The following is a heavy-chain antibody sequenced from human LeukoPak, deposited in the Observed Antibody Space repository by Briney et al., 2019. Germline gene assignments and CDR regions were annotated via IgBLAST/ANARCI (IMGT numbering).Heavy chain of an antibody. D-gene: IGHD5-24*01. J-gene: IGHJ1*01. V-gene: IGHV3-33*01. CDR1: GFTFSSYG. CDR2: IWYDGRNK. Sequence: GGSLRLSCAASGFTFSSYGMHWVRQAPGKGLEGVAVIWYDGRNKYYADSVKGRFTISRDNSKTTLYLQMNSLRAEDTAVYYCARGDGYNDAEYLQHWGQGTLVTVS. CDR3: ARGDGYNDAEYLQH.